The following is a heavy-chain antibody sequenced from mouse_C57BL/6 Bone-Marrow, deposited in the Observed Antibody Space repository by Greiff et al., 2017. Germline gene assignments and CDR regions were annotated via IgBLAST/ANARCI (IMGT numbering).Heavy chain of an antibody. CDR3: ARSPDGSSRYFDY. CDR1: GYTFTSYW. Sequence: QVQLQQPGAELVKPGASVKLSCKASGYTFTSYWMQWVKQRPGQGLEWIGEIDPSDSYTNYNQKFKGKATLTVDTSSSKAYMQLSSLTSEDSAVYYCARSPDGSSRYFDYWGQGTTLTVSS. V-gene: IGHV1-50*01. D-gene: IGHD1-1*01. J-gene: IGHJ2*01. CDR2: IDPSDSYT.